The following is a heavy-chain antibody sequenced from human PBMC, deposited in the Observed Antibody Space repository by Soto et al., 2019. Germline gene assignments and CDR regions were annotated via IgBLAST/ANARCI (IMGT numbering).Heavy chain of an antibody. CDR3: SHGYNQYFTP. J-gene: IGHJ5*02. Sequence: GGSLRLCCAVSGVTLTDIWMNWVRQAPGKGPECVARIKSKTDGGTADYAAPVKGRFIISRDDSENTLYLQMNSLKTEDTAVYYCSHGYNQYFTPCGQGTLVTVPS. V-gene: IGHV3-15*07. CDR2: IKSKTDGGTA. CDR1: GVTLTDIW. D-gene: IGHD5-18*01.